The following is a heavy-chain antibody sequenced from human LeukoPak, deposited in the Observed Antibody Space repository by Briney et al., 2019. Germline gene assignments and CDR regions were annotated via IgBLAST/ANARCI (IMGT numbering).Heavy chain of an antibody. D-gene: IGHD3-16*02. CDR2: INPSGGST. CDR1: GYTFTSYY. V-gene: IGHV1-46*01. CDR3: ARGGSSIYDYVWGSYRYDAFDI. J-gene: IGHJ3*02. Sequence: ASVKASCKASGYTFTSYYMHWVRQAPGQGLEWMGIINPSGGSTSYAQKFQGRVTMTRDMSTSTVYMELSSLRSEDTAVYYCARGGSSIYDYVWGSYRYDAFDIWGQGTMVTVSS.